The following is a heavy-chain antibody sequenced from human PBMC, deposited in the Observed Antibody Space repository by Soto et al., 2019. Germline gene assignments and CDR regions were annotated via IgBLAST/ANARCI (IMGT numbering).Heavy chain of an antibody. CDR1: GGSVSERSYF. Sequence: PSQTLSLTCTVSGGSVSERSYFLCWVRQPPGKGLEWIGYFYYSGSTKYNPSLKSRVTILEDTSKNQFSLKLNSVTAADTAVYYCAREGRMGTFDYWGQGALVTVSS. V-gene: IGHV4-61*01. D-gene: IGHD1-1*01. CDR3: AREGRMGTFDY. CDR2: FYYSGST. J-gene: IGHJ4*02.